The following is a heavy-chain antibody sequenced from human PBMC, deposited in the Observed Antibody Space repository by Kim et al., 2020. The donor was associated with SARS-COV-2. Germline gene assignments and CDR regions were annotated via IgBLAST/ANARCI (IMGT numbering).Heavy chain of an antibody. Sequence: ASVKVSCKASGYTFTSYGISWVRQAPGQGLEWMGWISAYNGNTNYAQKLQGRVTMTTDTSTSTAYMELRSLRSDDTAVYYCARDSGSYSGHNNWFDPWGQGTLVTVSS. CDR1: GYTFTSYG. D-gene: IGHD1-26*01. V-gene: IGHV1-18*01. CDR3: ARDSGSYSGHNNWFDP. CDR2: ISAYNGNT. J-gene: IGHJ5*02.